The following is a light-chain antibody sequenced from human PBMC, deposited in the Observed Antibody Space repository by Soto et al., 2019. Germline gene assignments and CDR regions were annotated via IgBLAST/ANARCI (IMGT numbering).Light chain of an antibody. Sequence: QSVLTQSSSASASLGSSVKLTCTLSSGHSSYIIAWHQQQPGKDPRYLMKLADTGIYNKGSGVPDRFSGSSSGADRYLTISKLQFEEEADYYCETWDRNTVVFGGGTTLTVL. CDR3: ETWDRNTVV. J-gene: IGLJ2*01. CDR2: LADTGIY. CDR1: SGHSSYI. V-gene: IGLV4-60*02.